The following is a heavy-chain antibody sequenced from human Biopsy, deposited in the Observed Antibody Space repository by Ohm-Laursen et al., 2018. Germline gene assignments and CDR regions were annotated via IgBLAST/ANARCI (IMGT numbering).Heavy chain of an antibody. CDR2: ISGSSTYI. CDR3: AKDRYNYTPIGGFSMDV. D-gene: IGHD5-18*01. V-gene: IGHV3-21*01. CDR1: GFDFSDYS. J-gene: IGHJ6*02. Sequence: SLRLSCSASGFDFSDYSMSWVRQAPGKGLEWVSSISGSSTYIYYADSVKGQFTISRDNAKNSLSLQMNSLRADDTAVYYCAKDRYNYTPIGGFSMDVWGQGTTVTVSS.